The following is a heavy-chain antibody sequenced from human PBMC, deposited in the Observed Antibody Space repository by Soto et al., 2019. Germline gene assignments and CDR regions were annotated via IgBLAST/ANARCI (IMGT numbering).Heavy chain of an antibody. D-gene: IGHD3-3*01. V-gene: IGHV4-59*01. CDR1: GGSISSYY. CDR3: ARGYYDFWSGYYTRSEYYYYYYMDV. Sequence: SETLSLTCTVSGGSISSYYWSWIRQPPGKGLEWIGYIYYSGSTNYNPSLKSRVTISVDTSKNQFSLKLSSVTAADTAVYYCARGYYDFWSGYYTRSEYYYYYYMDVWGKGTTVTVSS. CDR2: IYYSGST. J-gene: IGHJ6*03.